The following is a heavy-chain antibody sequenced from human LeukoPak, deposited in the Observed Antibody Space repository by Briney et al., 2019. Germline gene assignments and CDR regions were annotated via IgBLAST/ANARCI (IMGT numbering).Heavy chain of an antibody. D-gene: IGHD4-17*01. CDR2: INPNSGGT. V-gene: IGHV1-2*02. CDR3: ARGARGTVTTYYFDY. J-gene: IGHJ4*02. CDR1: GYTFTGYY. Sequence: ASVKVSCKASGYTFTGYYMHWVRQAPGQGLEWMGWINPNSGGTNYAQKFQGRVTMTRDTSISTAYMEPSRLRSDDTAVYYCARGARGTVTTYYFDYWGQGTLVTVSS.